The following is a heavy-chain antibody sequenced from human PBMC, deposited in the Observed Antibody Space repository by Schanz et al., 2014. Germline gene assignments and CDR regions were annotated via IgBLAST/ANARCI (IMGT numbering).Heavy chain of an antibody. D-gene: IGHD3-3*01. CDR3: ARGEYYDFLSDHYGLDG. V-gene: IGHV4-59*01. CDR2: IYLSGTT. J-gene: IGHJ6*02. Sequence: QVQLQESGPGLVKPSETLSLTCTVSGGSMSGYYWNWIRQPPGKGLEWIGFIYLSGTTHYKPSLQVRVTISEDSSKKQFALKLSPVTAADTAVYYCARGEYYDFLSDHYGLDGGGQGATVTVSS. CDR1: GGSMSGYY.